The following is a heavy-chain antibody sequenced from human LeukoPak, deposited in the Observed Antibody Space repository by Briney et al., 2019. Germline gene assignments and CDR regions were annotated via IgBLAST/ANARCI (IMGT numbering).Heavy chain of an antibody. CDR3: ASQLVLHFDY. CDR1: GFTVSSNY. Sequence: PGGSMRLSCAAYGFTVSSNYMSWVRQAPGKGLEWVSVIYSGGSTYYADSVKGRFTNSRDNSKNTLDLQMNSLRAEDTAVYYCASQLVLHFDYWGQGTLVTVSS. J-gene: IGHJ4*02. D-gene: IGHD6-13*01. CDR2: IYSGGST. V-gene: IGHV3-66*04.